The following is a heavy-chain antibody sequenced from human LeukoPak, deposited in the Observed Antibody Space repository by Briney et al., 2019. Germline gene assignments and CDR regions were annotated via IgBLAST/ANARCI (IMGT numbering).Heavy chain of an antibody. CDR3: ARDAPGNTALDY. Sequence: GGSLRLSCAASGLTFVSYWMHWVRQAPGKGLVWVSRINGYGSSTDFADSVKGRFTISRDNAKNTLYLQMNSLRAEDTAVYYCARDAPGNTALDYWGQGTLVTVSS. CDR1: GLTFVSYW. D-gene: IGHD5-18*01. V-gene: IGHV3-74*01. J-gene: IGHJ4*02. CDR2: INGYGSST.